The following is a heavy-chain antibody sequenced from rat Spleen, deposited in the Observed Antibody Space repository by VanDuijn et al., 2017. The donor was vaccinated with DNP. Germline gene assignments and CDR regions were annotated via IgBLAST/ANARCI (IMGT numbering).Heavy chain of an antibody. J-gene: IGHJ2*01. Sequence: VQLQESGPGLVKPSQSLALTCIVTGYSITSSFRWNWIRKSPGNKLEWLGFIDNTDITNYNPSLRSRISITRDTSKNHFFLHLNSVTTEDTATYYCARWTRYFDYWGQGVMVTVSS. D-gene: IGHD1-7*01. CDR1: GYSITSSFR. CDR3: ARWTRYFDY. V-gene: IGHV3-3*01. CDR2: IDNTDIT.